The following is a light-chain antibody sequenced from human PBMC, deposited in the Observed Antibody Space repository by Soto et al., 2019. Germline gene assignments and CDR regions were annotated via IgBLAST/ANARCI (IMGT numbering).Light chain of an antibody. CDR3: IRYHSSPLYS. CDR1: PSISNIS. CDR2: GAS. J-gene: IGKJ2*01. Sequence: EIVMTQSPGTLSLSPGERATLSCRASPSISNISLAWYQQKPGQAPMLRIYGASNRATGVPVRCSGSGSGTEFTLTISGLEPEDAAVYYCIRYHSSPLYSFGPGTRLEI. V-gene: IGKV3-20*01.